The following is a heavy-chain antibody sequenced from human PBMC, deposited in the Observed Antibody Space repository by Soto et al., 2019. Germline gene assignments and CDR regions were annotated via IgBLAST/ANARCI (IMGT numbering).Heavy chain of an antibody. Sequence: QVQLVESGGGVVQPGRSLRLSCAASGFTFSNYGMHWVRQAPGKGLEWVTVISHDGSKKYYTSSVKGRFTISRDNSKNTLYLQMNSLRADDTAVYYCAKIGLGGLKNYFDYWGQGILVTVSS. D-gene: IGHD3-16*01. J-gene: IGHJ4*02. CDR2: ISHDGSKK. CDR3: AKIGLGGLKNYFDY. CDR1: GFTFSNYG. V-gene: IGHV3-30*18.